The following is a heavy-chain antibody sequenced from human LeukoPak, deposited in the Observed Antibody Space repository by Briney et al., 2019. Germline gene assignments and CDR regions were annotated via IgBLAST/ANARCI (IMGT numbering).Heavy chain of an antibody. V-gene: IGHV3-23*01. CDR2: ISGSGGST. J-gene: IGHJ4*02. CDR1: GFTFSSYA. D-gene: IGHD4-17*01. Sequence: PGGSLRLSCAASGFTFSSYAMSWVRQAPGKGREWVSAISGSGGSTYYADSVKGRFTISRDNSKNTLYLQMNSLRAEDTAVYYCAKDHDFYGDGGGDYWGQGTLVTVSS. CDR3: AKDHDFYGDGGGDY.